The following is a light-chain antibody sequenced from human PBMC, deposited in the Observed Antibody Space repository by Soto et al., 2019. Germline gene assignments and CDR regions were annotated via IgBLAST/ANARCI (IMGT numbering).Light chain of an antibody. V-gene: IGKV1-39*01. J-gene: IGKJ2*01. CDR2: GAS. Sequence: DIQMTQSPSSLSASVGDRVTITCRASESIRSYLNWYQQKPGKAPKLLIYGASTLQSGVPSRFSGSGSGTDFTLTISSLQPEDFATYYCQQVYSFPHTFGQGTKLEV. CDR1: ESIRSY. CDR3: QQVYSFPHT.